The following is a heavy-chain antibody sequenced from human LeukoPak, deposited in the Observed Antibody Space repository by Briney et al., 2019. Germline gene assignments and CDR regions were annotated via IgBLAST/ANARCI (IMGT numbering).Heavy chain of an antibody. CDR3: ARVGVDYSGNIIKYYFDY. Sequence: PSETLSLTCTVSDGSISSYCWSWIRQPPGKGLEWIGYIYYSGTTNYNPSLKSRVIISVDTSKNQFSLKLSPVIAADTAVYYCARVGVDYSGNIIKYYFDYWGQGTLVTVSS. CDR2: IYYSGTT. V-gene: IGHV4-59*01. D-gene: IGHD4-23*01. J-gene: IGHJ4*02. CDR1: DGSISSYC.